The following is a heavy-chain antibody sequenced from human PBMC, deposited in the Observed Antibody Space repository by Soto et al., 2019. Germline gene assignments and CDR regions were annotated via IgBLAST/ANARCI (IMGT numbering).Heavy chain of an antibody. Sequence: SETLSLTCTVSGGSISSGDYYWSWIRQPPGKGLEWIGYIYYSGSTYYNPSLKSRVTISVDTSKNQFSLKLNSVTAADTAVYYCARVQMATLGFDYWGQGTLVTVSA. CDR2: IYYSGST. J-gene: IGHJ4*02. D-gene: IGHD5-12*01. CDR1: GGSISSGDYY. CDR3: ARVQMATLGFDY. V-gene: IGHV4-30-4*02.